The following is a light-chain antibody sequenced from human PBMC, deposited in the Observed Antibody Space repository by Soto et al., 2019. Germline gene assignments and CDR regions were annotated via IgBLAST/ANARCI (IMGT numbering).Light chain of an antibody. Sequence: EIVLTQSPGTLSLSPGERATLSCRASQSVSNNYLAWFQQKPGQAPRLLIYGASSKATGSPDRCSGSGSGTDFTLAISRLEPEDFAVSYCQQSGESLFTFGPGTKVDIK. CDR2: GAS. CDR3: QQSGESLFT. V-gene: IGKV3-20*01. J-gene: IGKJ3*01. CDR1: QSVSNNY.